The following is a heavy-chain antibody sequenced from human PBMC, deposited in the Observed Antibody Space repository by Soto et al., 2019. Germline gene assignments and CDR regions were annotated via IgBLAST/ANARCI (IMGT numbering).Heavy chain of an antibody. CDR2: ISSSGNTI. CDR3: ARVIGYYDGSGYPDY. V-gene: IGHV3-11*04. CDR1: GFTFRDYY. J-gene: IGHJ4*02. Sequence: GGSLRLSCAASGFTFRDYYMSWIRQAPGKGLEGVSYISSSGNTIYYADSVKGRFSISRDNTKNSLFLQMNSLRAEDTAVYYCARVIGYYDGSGYPDYWGQGTLVTVSS. D-gene: IGHD3-22*01.